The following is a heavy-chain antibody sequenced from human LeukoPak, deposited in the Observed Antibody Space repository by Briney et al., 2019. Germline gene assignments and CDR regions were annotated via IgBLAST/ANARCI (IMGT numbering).Heavy chain of an antibody. CDR2: IYSSGTT. CDR1: GGSISSYT. CDR3: ARETYNDAWYGDL. J-gene: IGHJ5*02. D-gene: IGHD3-16*01. Sequence: SETLSPTCTVSGGSISSYTWSWTRQPAGMRLEWIGRIYSSGTTNYNPSFESRVTMSVDTSKNQFYLKLTSVTAADTAVYYCARETYNDAWYGDLWGQGSLVTVSS. V-gene: IGHV4-4*07.